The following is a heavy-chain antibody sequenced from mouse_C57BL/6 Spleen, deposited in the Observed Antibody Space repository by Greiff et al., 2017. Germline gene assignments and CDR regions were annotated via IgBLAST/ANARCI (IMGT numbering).Heavy chain of an antibody. CDR2: ILPGSGST. CDR1: GYTFTGYW. V-gene: IGHV1-9*01. CDR3: ARGYYYGSSYRFDY. J-gene: IGHJ2*01. Sequence: QVQLKQSGAELMKPGASVKLSCKATGYTFTGYWIEWVKQRPGHGLEWIGEILPGSGSTNYNEKFKGKATFTADTSSNTAYMQLSSLTTEVSAIYYCARGYYYGSSYRFDYWGQGTTLTVSS. D-gene: IGHD1-1*01.